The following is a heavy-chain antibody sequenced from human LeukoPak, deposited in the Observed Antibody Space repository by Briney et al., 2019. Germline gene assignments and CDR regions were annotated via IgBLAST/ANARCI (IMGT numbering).Heavy chain of an antibody. J-gene: IGHJ4*02. Sequence: GGSLRLSCAASGFTVSSNYMSWVRQAPGKGLEWVSVIYSGGSTYYADSVKGRFTISRDNSKNTLYLQMNSLRAEDTAVYYCAKEECSSTSCYKNFDYWGQGTLVTVSS. D-gene: IGHD2-2*01. V-gene: IGHV3-53*01. CDR2: IYSGGST. CDR1: GFTVSSNY. CDR3: AKEECSSTSCYKNFDY.